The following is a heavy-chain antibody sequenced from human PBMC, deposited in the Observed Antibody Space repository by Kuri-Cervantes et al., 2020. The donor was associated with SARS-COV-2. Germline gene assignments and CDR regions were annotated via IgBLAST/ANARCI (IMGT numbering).Heavy chain of an antibody. D-gene: IGHD3-3*01. CDR1: GGSISSSDHY. V-gene: IGHV4-39*02. CDR2: VYYSGST. J-gene: IGHJ4*02. Sequence: GSLRLSCTVSGGSISSSDHYWAWIRQPPGKGLEWIGTVYYSGSTYYNPSLKSRVSISDDTSKNQFSLKLSSVTAADTAVYYCARDLAGPNYDFWSGPEYYFVYWGQGTLVTVSS. CDR3: ARDLAGPNYDFWSGPEYYFVY.